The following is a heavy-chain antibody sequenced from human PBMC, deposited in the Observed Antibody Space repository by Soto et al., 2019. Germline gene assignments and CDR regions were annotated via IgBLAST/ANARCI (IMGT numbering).Heavy chain of an antibody. J-gene: IGHJ4*02. Sequence: EVQLVESGGGLVKPGGSLRLSCAASGFTFNNAWMNWVRQTPGKGLEWVARIKSKTDGGTTDYAAPVKGRFSISRDDSNSTLYLQMNSLKTEDTAVYYCTTANDYGDYGTLRGLIWGQGTLVTVSS. CDR2: IKSKTDGGTT. V-gene: IGHV3-15*07. D-gene: IGHD4-17*01. CDR1: GFTFNNAW. CDR3: TTANDYGDYGTLRGLI.